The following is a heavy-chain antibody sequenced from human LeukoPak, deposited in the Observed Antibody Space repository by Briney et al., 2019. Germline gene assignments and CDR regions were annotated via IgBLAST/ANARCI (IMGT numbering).Heavy chain of an antibody. CDR2: ISSSSSYI. Sequence: PGGSLRLSCAASGFTFSSYSMNWVRQAPGKGLEWVSYISSSSSYIYYADSVKGRFTISRDNAKNSLYLQMNSLRAEDTAVYYCARELSSSWYSGNWFDPWGQGTLVTVSS. J-gene: IGHJ5*02. D-gene: IGHD6-13*01. CDR1: GFTFSSYS. V-gene: IGHV3-21*05. CDR3: ARELSSSWYSGNWFDP.